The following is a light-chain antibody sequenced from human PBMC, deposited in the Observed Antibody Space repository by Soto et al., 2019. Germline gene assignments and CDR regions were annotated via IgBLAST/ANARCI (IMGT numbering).Light chain of an antibody. CDR2: VTS. CDR1: QGLSGS. J-gene: IGKJ5*01. Sequence: DIQMTQSPSSVSASVGDRVTITCRATQGLSGSLAWYQQKPGKAPKLLISVTSRLQSGVPSRFSGSPSGTDFTLTVDSLPPEDLATYYCQQGHNWPLTFGQGKRLEIK. V-gene: IGKV1-12*01. CDR3: QQGHNWPLT.